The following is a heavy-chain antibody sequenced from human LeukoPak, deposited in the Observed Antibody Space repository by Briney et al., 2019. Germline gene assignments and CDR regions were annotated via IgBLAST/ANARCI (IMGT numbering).Heavy chain of an antibody. J-gene: IGHJ6*02. Sequence: GGSLRLSCAASGFTVRSNYMSWVREAPGKGLEWVSVIYSGGSTYYADSVKGRFTISRDNSKNTLYLQMNSLRAEDTAVYYCAREVVVPAAIRAYYYGMDVWGQGTTVTVSS. V-gene: IGHV3-53*01. CDR2: IYSGGST. CDR3: AREVVVPAAIRAYYYGMDV. D-gene: IGHD2-2*01. CDR1: GFTVRSNY.